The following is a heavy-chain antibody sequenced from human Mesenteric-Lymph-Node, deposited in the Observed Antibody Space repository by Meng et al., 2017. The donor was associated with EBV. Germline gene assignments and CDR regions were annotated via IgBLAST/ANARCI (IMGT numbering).Heavy chain of an antibody. CDR2: IGEINHREIT. CDR3: ASRSGHSDY. D-gene: IGHD3-10*01. J-gene: IGHJ4*02. V-gene: IGHV4-34*01. CDR1: GGSFSGYY. Sequence: AQPHQGGAGLLKPSETLSLTCAVYGGSFSGYYWSWVRQPPGKGLEWIGEIGEINHREITNYSPSLKSRVTMSVDTSNNQFSLKLSSVTAADTAVYYCASRSGHSDYWGQGTLVTVSS.